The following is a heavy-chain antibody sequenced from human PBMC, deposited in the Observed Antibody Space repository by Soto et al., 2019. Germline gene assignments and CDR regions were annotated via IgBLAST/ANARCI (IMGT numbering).Heavy chain of an antibody. D-gene: IGHD2-15*01. CDR1: GFTFDYYA. V-gene: IGHV3-9*01. CDR3: AKDNLNYCSGGSCYAY. Sequence: GGSLRLSCAASGFTFDYYAMHWVRQAPGKGLEWVSGISWNSGSIGYADSVKGRFTISRDNAKNSLYLQMNSLRAEDTALYYCAKDNLNYCSGGSCYAYWGQGTLVTV. J-gene: IGHJ4*02. CDR2: ISWNSGSI.